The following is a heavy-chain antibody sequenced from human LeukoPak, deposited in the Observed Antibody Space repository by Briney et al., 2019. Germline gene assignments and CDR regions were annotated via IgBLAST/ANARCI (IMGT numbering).Heavy chain of an antibody. J-gene: IGHJ4*02. CDR2: IFYSGST. CDR3: ARLYYDFWSGYPAYFDY. V-gene: IGHV4-39*02. CDR1: GGSISSRRHY. Sequence: SETLSLTCTVSGGSISSRRHYWGWIRQPPGKGLEWIGSIFYSGSTYYNPSLRGRVTISVDTSMNHFSLKLNSVTAADTAVYYCARLYYDFWSGYPAYFDYWGQGTLVTVSS. D-gene: IGHD3-3*01.